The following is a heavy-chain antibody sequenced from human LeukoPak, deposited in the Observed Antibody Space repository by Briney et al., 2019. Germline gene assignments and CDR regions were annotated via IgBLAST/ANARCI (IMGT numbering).Heavy chain of an antibody. CDR1: GGSISSSSYY. V-gene: IGHV4-39*07. J-gene: IGHJ5*02. Sequence: SETLSLTCTVSGGSISSSSYYWGWIRQPPGKGLEWIGSIYYSGSTYYNPSLKSRVTISVDTSKNQFSLKLSSVTAADTAVYYCARGGGRWFDPWGQGTLVTVSS. CDR2: IYYSGST. CDR3: ARGGGRWFDP. D-gene: IGHD3-10*01.